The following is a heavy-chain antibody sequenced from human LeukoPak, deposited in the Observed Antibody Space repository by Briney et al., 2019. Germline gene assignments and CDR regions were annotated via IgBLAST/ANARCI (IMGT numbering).Heavy chain of an antibody. D-gene: IGHD3-22*01. CDR2: IYHSGST. Sequence: PSETLSLTCTVSGGSISSGGYYWSWIRQPPGKGLEWIGYIYHSGSTYYNPSLKSRVTISVDRSKNQFSLKLSSVTAADTAVYYCARTADGPVDSSGYYYVSGPDAFDIWGQGTMVTVSS. CDR3: ARTADGPVDSSGYYYVSGPDAFDI. CDR1: GGSISSGGYY. J-gene: IGHJ3*02. V-gene: IGHV4-30-2*01.